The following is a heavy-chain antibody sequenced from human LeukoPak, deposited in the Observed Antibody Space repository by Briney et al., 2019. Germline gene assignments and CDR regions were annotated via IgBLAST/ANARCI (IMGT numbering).Heavy chain of an antibody. D-gene: IGHD3-9*01. CDR3: ARDLTGPVDY. J-gene: IGHJ4*02. V-gene: IGHV3-33*01. Sequence: PGRSLRLSCAASGFTFSSYGMHWVRQAPGKGLEWVAVIWYDGSNKYYADSVKGRFTISRDNSKNTLYLQMNRLGVEDTAVYYCARDLTGPVDYWGQGTLVTVSS. CDR2: IWYDGSNK. CDR1: GFTFSSYG.